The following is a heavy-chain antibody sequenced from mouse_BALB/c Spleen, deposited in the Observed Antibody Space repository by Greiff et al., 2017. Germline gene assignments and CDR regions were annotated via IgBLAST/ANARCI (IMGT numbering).Heavy chain of an antibody. Sequence: VQLKESGGGLVQPGGSLKLSCAASGFTFSSYGMSWVRQTPDKRLELVATINSNGGSTYYPDSVKGRFTISRDNAKNTLYLQMSSLKSEDTAMYYCARIYYGNSDYWGQGTTLTVSS. J-gene: IGHJ2*01. CDR2: INSNGGST. CDR1: GFTFSSYG. V-gene: IGHV5-6-3*01. CDR3: ARIYYGNSDY. D-gene: IGHD2-1*01.